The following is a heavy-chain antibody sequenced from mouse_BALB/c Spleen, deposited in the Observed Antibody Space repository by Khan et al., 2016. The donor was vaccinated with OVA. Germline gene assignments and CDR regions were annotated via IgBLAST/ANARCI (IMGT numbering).Heavy chain of an antibody. CDR2: INPTSGYT. CDR3: GRDRIGY. Sequence: QVQLQQSGAELVKPGASVKMSCTASGYTFTSYWMHWLKQWPGQGLEWIGYINPTSGYTDYNQKFKDKATLTADKSSSTAYLQLSSLTSDDAAVDYCGRDRIGYWGQGTALTVSS. V-gene: IGHV1-7*01. CDR1: GYTFTSYW. J-gene: IGHJ2*01. D-gene: IGHD2-14*01.